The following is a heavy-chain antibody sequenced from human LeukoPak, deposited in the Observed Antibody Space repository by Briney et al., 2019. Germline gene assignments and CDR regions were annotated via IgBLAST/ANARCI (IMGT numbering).Heavy chain of an antibody. CDR1: GYTFTSYG. CDR2: INPNSGGT. Sequence: ASVKVSCKASGYTFTSYGISWVRQAPGQGLEWMGWINPNSGGTNYAQKFQGRVTMTRDTSISTAYMELSRLRSDDTAVYYCARDPRLRVWGQGTLVTVSS. D-gene: IGHD4-17*01. V-gene: IGHV1-2*02. J-gene: IGHJ4*02. CDR3: ARDPRLRV.